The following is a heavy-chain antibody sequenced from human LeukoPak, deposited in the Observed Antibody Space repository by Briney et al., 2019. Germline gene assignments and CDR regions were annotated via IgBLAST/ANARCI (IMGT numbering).Heavy chain of an antibody. CDR2: INHSGST. CDR3: ARGDYRSMVRGVIDYYFDY. CDR1: GGSFSGYY. V-gene: IGHV4-34*01. Sequence: SETLSLTCAVYGGSFSGYYWSWIRQPPGKGLEWIGEINHSGSTNYNPSLKSRVTISVATSKNQFSLKLSSVTAADTAVYYCARGDYRSMVRGVIDYYFDYWGQGTLVTVSS. D-gene: IGHD3-10*01. J-gene: IGHJ4*02.